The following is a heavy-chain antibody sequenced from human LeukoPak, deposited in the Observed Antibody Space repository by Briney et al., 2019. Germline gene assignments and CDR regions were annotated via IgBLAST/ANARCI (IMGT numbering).Heavy chain of an antibody. CDR3: AREEYDGKSWDS. CDR1: GYAFTGYY. CDR2: INPNSGGT. J-gene: IGHJ4*02. V-gene: IGHV1-2*06. Sequence: GASVKVSCKASGYAFTGYYIHWVRQAPGQGLEWMGRINPNSGGTNYAQNFQGRVTMTRDTSISTAYMELTRLRSDDTAVYYCAREEYDGKSWDSWGQGTLVTVSS. D-gene: IGHD4-23*01.